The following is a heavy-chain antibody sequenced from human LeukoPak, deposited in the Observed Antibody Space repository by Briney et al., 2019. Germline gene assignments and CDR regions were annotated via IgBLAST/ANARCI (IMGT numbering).Heavy chain of an antibody. CDR1: GFSLSTSGVG. Sequence: SGPTLVNPTQTLTLTCTFSGFSLSTSGVGVGWIRQPPGKALEWLALIYWNDDKRYSPSLKSRLTITKDTSKNQVVLTMTNMDPVDTATYYCASKGPNGVVNGLVDYWGQGTLVTVSS. D-gene: IGHD3-3*01. V-gene: IGHV2-5*01. J-gene: IGHJ4*02. CDR2: IYWNDDK. CDR3: ASKGPNGVVNGLVDY.